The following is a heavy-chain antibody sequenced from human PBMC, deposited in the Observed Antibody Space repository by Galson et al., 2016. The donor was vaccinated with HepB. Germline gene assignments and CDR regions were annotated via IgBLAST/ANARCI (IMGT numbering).Heavy chain of an antibody. V-gene: IGHV3-21*04. CDR3: AKDLVENSASVFYFDY. CDR1: GFTFSSPT. CDR2: TSGEGPFI. J-gene: IGHJ4*02. Sequence: SLRLPCPASGFTFSSPTMTWVRQATCKGLEWVPSTSGEGPFIYYADPVRGRFSISRDNVKNSVNLHLSNLRAEDSAIYYCAKDLVENSASVFYFDYWGQGALITVSS. D-gene: IGHD3-3*02.